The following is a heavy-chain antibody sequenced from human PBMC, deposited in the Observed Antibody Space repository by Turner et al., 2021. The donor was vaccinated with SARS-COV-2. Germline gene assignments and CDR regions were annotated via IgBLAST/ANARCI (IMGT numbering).Heavy chain of an antibody. CDR3: ARAGTDWLQYYYFDY. CDR1: GGSISSGAYY. D-gene: IGHD3-9*01. Sequence: QVQLQESGPGLVQPSQTLSLTCTVSGGSISSGAYYWSWIRQHPGKGLEWIGYIYYSESTYYNPSLKSRVTISVDTSKNQFSLKLSSVTAADTAVYYCARAGTDWLQYYYFDYWGQGTLVTVSS. CDR2: IYYSEST. J-gene: IGHJ4*02. V-gene: IGHV4-31*03.